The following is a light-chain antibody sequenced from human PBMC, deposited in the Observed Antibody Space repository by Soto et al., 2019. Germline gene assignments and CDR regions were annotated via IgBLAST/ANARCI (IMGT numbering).Light chain of an antibody. CDR2: KAS. CDR1: QTIDSW. J-gene: IGKJ4*01. CDR3: QQYKSFSEVT. V-gene: IGKV1-5*03. Sequence: DIQMTQSPSTLPASVGDRVIITCRASQTIDSWLAWYQLKPGKAPKLLIYKASTLQIGVPSRFSGSGSETEFTLTINSLQPDDFASYYCQQYKSFSEVTFGGGTRVEVK.